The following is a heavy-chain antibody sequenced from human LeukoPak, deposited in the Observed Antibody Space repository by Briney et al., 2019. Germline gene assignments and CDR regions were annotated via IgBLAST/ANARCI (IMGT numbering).Heavy chain of an antibody. J-gene: IGHJ6*03. CDR3: ARGRRGVRLYYYYYMDV. CDR1: GGSFSGYY. Sequence: SETLSLTCAVYGGSFSGYYWSWIRQPPGKGLEWIGEINHSGSTNYNPSLKSRVTISVDTSKNQFPLKLSSVTAADTAVYYCARGRRGVRLYYYYYMDVWGKGTTVTVSS. V-gene: IGHV4-34*01. D-gene: IGHD3-10*01. CDR2: INHSGST.